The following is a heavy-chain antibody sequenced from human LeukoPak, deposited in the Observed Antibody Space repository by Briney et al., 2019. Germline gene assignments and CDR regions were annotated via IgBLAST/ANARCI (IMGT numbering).Heavy chain of an antibody. CDR1: GDSVSSNRAT. CDR2: TYFRSKWYN. V-gene: IGHV6-1*01. Sequence: SQTLSLTCAISGDSVSSNRATWTWIRQSPSRGLEWLGRTYFRSKWYNDYAVSVKSRITINPDTSKNQFSLQLNSVTPEDTAVYYCARGRGDIDFDYWGQGTLVTVSS. CDR3: ARGRGDIDFDY. J-gene: IGHJ4*02.